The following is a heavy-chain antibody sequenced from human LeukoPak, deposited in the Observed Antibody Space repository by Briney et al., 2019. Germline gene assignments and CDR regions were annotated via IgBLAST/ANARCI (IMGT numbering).Heavy chain of an antibody. CDR3: ATQRNDYGDYFDY. CDR1: GYTFTGFY. Sequence: GASVKVSCKASGYTFTGFYMHWERQAPGQGLEWMGRINPNSGGTNYAQKFQGWVTMTRDTSINTVYMELSRLRSDDTAVYYCATQRNDYGDYFDYWGQGTLVTVSS. D-gene: IGHD4-17*01. V-gene: IGHV1-2*04. CDR2: INPNSGGT. J-gene: IGHJ4*02.